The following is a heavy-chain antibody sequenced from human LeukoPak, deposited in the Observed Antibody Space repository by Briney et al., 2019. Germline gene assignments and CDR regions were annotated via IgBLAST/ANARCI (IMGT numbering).Heavy chain of an antibody. J-gene: IGHJ4*02. CDR3: AKDIAAAGTGTVDY. CDR2: ISGSGGST. D-gene: IGHD6-13*01. V-gene: IGHV3-23*01. Sequence: GGSLRLSCAASGLTFSSYAMSWVRQAPGKGLEWVSAISGSGGSTYYADSVKGRFTISRDNSKNTLYLQMNSLRAEDTAVYYCAKDIAAAGTGTVDYWGQGTLVTVSS. CDR1: GLTFSSYA.